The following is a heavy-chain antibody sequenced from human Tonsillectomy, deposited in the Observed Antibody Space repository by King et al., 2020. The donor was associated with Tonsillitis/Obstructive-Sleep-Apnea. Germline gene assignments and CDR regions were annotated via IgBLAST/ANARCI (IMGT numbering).Heavy chain of an antibody. Sequence: QLVQSGGGVVQPGRSLRLSCAASGFTFSNYGMNWVRQAPGKGLEWVAFISDDGSNKNYADSVKGRFTVSRDNSRNTLYPQMNSLRVEDTAVYYCAKDQYYYDSSGSTDYMDVWGKGTTVTVSS. D-gene: IGHD3-22*01. V-gene: IGHV3-30*18. CDR1: GFTFSNYG. J-gene: IGHJ6*03. CDR2: ISDDGSNK. CDR3: AKDQYYYDSSGSTDYMDV.